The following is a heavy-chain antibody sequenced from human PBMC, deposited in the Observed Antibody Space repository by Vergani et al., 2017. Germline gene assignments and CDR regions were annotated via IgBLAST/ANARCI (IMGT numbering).Heavy chain of an antibody. CDR1: GGSINSYY. CDR2: ICYSGST. V-gene: IGHV4-59*01. D-gene: IGHD3-16*01. Sequence: QVQLQESGPGLVRPSETLSLTCTVSGGSINSYYWSWIRQPPGKGLEWIGYICYSGSTYYNPSLKSRVTISRDTSKNQFSLKLSSLTAADTAVYYCARESLEYPGGRFDPWGQGTLVTVSS. CDR3: ARESLEYPGGRFDP. J-gene: IGHJ5*02.